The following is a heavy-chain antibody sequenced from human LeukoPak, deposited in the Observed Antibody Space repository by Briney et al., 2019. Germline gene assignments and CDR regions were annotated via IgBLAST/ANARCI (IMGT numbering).Heavy chain of an antibody. V-gene: IGHV6-1*01. CDR3: ARDFWGNRGSINWFDP. Sequence: SQTLSLTCAISGDSVSSNSAAWHWLRQSPSRGLEWLGRTYYRSKWYNDYALSVKSRITINPDTSKNQFSLQLNSVTPEDTAVYYCARDFWGNRGSINWFDPWGQGTLVTVSS. CDR2: TYYRSKWYN. CDR1: GDSVSSNSAA. D-gene: IGHD3-16*01. J-gene: IGHJ5*02.